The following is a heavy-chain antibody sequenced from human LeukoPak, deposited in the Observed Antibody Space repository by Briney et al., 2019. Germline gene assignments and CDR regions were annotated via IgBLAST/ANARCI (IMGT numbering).Heavy chain of an antibody. CDR1: GFTFSSYW. D-gene: IGHD2-21*02. J-gene: IGHJ4*02. V-gene: IGHV3-7*01. CDR3: ARDLRAPYCGGDCYYFDY. Sequence: GGSLRLSCAASGFTFSSYWMSWVRQAPGKGLEWVANIKQDGSEKYYVDSVKGRFTISRDNAKNSLYLQMNSLRAEDTAVYYCARDLRAPYCGGDCYYFDYWGQGTLVTVSS. CDR2: IKQDGSEK.